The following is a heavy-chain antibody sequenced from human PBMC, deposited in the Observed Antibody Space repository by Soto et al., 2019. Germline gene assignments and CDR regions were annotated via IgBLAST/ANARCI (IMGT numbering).Heavy chain of an antibody. D-gene: IGHD3-9*01. CDR3: ARAYYDILTGPRYFDY. V-gene: IGHV3-66*01. Sequence: GGSLRLSCAASGFTVSSNYMSWVRQAPGKGLEWVSVIYSGGSTYYADSVKGRFTISRDNSKNTLYLQMNSLRAEDTAVYYCARAYYDILTGPRYFDYWGQGTLVTVSS. J-gene: IGHJ4*02. CDR1: GFTVSSNY. CDR2: IYSGGST.